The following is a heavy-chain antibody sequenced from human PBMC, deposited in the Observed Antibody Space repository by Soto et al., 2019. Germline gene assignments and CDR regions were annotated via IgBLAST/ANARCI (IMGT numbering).Heavy chain of an antibody. CDR2: ISSRTSHT. Sequence: QVPLVESGGGLVKPGGSLRLSCAVSGFTFSDYYMTWIRQAPGKGLEWVSYISSRTSHTNYADSVKGRFTISRDNAKNSLFLQMNSLRAEDTAVYYCARGRGAAADYFDFWGQGTLVTVSS. V-gene: IGHV3-11*05. D-gene: IGHD6-13*01. J-gene: IGHJ4*02. CDR1: GFTFSDYY. CDR3: ARGRGAAADYFDF.